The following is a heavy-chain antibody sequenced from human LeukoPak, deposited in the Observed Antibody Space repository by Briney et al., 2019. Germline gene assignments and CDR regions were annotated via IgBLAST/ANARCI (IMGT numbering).Heavy chain of an antibody. J-gene: IGHJ3*02. CDR3: ARACPTSGALEAFDI. CDR2: IYYSGST. D-gene: IGHD1-26*01. Sequence: SETLSLTCTVSGGSISSYYWSWIRQPPGKGLEWIGYIYYSGSTNYNPSLKSRVTISVDTSKNQFSLKLSSVTAADTAVYYCARACPTSGALEAFDIWGQGTMVTVSS. CDR1: GGSISSYY. V-gene: IGHV4-59*01.